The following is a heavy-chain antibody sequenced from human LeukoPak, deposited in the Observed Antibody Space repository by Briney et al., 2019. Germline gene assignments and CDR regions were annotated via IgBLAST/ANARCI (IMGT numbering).Heavy chain of an antibody. CDR3: ARRGIAAAGRYYYYMDV. Sequence: SVKVSCKASGYTFTSYGISWVRQAPGKGLEWMGWISGYNGNTNYAQKLQGRVTMTTDTSTSTVYMELRSLRSDDTAVYYCARRGIAAAGRYYYYMDVWGKGTTVTVSS. CDR2: ISGYNGNT. CDR1: GYTFTSYG. J-gene: IGHJ6*03. D-gene: IGHD6-13*01. V-gene: IGHV1-18*01.